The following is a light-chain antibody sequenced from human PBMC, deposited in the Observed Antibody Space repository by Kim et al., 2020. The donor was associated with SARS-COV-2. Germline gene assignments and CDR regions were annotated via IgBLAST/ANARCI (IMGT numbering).Light chain of an antibody. CDR2: TTS. CDR1: QSVIGSY. V-gene: IGKV3-20*01. Sequence: SPGERATLSCRASQSVIGSYLAWYQQKPGQAPRLLIYTTSSRATGIPDRFSGSGSGTDFTLTISRLEPEDFAVYYCQQYGSSPFTFGPGTKVDIK. CDR3: QQYGSSPFT. J-gene: IGKJ3*01.